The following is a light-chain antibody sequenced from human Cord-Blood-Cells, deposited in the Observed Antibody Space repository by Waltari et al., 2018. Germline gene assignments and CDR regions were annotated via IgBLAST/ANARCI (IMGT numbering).Light chain of an antibody. Sequence: DIQMTQSPSSLSASVGARVTITCGASQGISNYLACYHQKPGKVPKLLIYAASTLQSGVPSLCSGSGSGTDITLTISSLQPEDVATYYCLRYNSAPWTFGQGIKVEIK. CDR2: AAS. CDR1: QGISNY. V-gene: IGKV1-27*01. CDR3: LRYNSAPWT. J-gene: IGKJ1*01.